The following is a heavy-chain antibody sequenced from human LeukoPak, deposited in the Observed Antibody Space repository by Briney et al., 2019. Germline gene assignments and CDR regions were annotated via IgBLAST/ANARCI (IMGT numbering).Heavy chain of an antibody. CDR3: ARILVVPAASEANWFDP. CDR1: GGSISSYY. J-gene: IGHJ5*02. CDR2: IYYSGST. Sequence: SETLSLTCTVSGGSISSYYWSWIRQPPGKGLEWIGYIYYSGSTNYNPSLKSRVTISVDTSKNQFSLKLSSVTAADTAVYYCARILVVPAASEANWFDPWGQGTLVTVSS. V-gene: IGHV4-59*01. D-gene: IGHD2-2*01.